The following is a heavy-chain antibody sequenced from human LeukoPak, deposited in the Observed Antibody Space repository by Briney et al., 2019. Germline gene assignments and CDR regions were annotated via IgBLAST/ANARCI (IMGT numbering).Heavy chain of an antibody. V-gene: IGHV4-39*02. Sequence: SETLSLTCTVSGDSIVSGSYYWGWIRQPPGKGLEWIGNIYYSGSTYYNPSLKSRVTISVDTSKNHFSLKLTSVTAADTAVYYCARRKFGSSWRDYWGQGTLVTVSS. CDR2: IYYSGST. CDR3: ARRKFGSSWRDY. D-gene: IGHD6-13*01. J-gene: IGHJ4*02. CDR1: GDSIVSGSYY.